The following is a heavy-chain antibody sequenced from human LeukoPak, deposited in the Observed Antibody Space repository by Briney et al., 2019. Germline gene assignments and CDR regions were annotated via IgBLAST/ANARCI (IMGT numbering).Heavy chain of an antibody. V-gene: IGHV3-7*05. CDR3: ARETREYFDCLSTFDY. D-gene: IGHD3-9*01. J-gene: IGHJ4*02. Sequence: GGSLRLSCAASGFTFSSYWMSWVRQAPGKGLEWVANIKQDGSEKYYVDSVKGRFTISRDNAKNSLYLQMNSLRAEDTAVYYCARETREYFDCLSTFDYWGQGTLVTASS. CDR1: GFTFSSYW. CDR2: IKQDGSEK.